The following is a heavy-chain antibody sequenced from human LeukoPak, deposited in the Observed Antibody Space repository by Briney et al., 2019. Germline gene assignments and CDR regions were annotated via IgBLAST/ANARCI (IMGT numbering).Heavy chain of an antibody. CDR1: GFPFSTYA. V-gene: IGHV3-23*01. CDR2: ISGIGGST. D-gene: IGHD2-8*01. Sequence: GGSLGFSCPASGFPFSTYAMSGAGQAPGKGREWASAISGIGGSTSYADSVKGRFTISRDNSKNTLYLQMNSLRAEDTAVYYCAKEPVYCTNGVCSGIGGLVSSWSTGWFDPWAREPWSPSPQ. CDR3: AKEPVYCTNGVCSGIGGLVSSWSTGWFDP. J-gene: IGHJ5*02.